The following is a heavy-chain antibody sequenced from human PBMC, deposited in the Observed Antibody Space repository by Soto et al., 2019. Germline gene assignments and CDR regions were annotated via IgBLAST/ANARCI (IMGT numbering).Heavy chain of an antibody. V-gene: IGHV4-39*01. CDR3: ARQRTTVVTKAYFDH. J-gene: IGHJ4*02. CDR2: IYYSGRT. CDR1: VESISSSSYY. Sequence: SETLSLTCIFSVESISSSSYYCGWIRQPPWKGLEWIGSIYYSGRTYYNPSFKSRVTISIDTSKNQFSLKLSSVTATDTAVYYCARQRTTVVTKAYFDHWGQGAPVSVSS. D-gene: IGHD2-21*02.